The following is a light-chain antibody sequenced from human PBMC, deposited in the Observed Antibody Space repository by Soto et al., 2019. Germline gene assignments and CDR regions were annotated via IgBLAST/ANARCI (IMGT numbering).Light chain of an antibody. V-gene: IGLV1-44*01. J-gene: IGLJ2*01. CDR2: SNN. CDR3: AAWDDSLNGVV. Sequence: QSVVTQPPSASGTPGQRVTISCSGSSSNIGSNTVNWYQQLPGTAPTLLIYSNNQRPSVVPDRFSGSTSGTSASLAISGLQSEDAADYYCAAWDDSLNGVVFGGGTKLTVL. CDR1: SSNIGSNT.